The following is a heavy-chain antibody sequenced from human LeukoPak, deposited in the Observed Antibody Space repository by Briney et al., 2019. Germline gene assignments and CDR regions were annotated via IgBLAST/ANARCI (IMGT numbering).Heavy chain of an antibody. CDR2: IIPIFGTA. V-gene: IGHV1-69*05. CDR3: ARLPYGDYDLDAFDI. D-gene: IGHD4-17*01. CDR1: GGTFSSYA. Sequence: ASVTVSCKASGGTFSSYAISWVRQAPGQGLEWMGGIIPIFGTANYAQKFQGRVTITTDESTSTAYMELSSLRSEDTAVYYCARLPYGDYDLDAFDIWGQGTIVTVSS. J-gene: IGHJ3*02.